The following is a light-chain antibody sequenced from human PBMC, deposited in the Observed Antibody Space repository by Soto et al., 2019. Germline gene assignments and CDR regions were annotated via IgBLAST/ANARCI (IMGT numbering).Light chain of an antibody. J-gene: IGLJ2*01. CDR1: SSNIGSNT. CDR3: AAWDDSLNGRV. V-gene: IGLV1-44*01. Sequence: QAVVTQPPSASGTPGQRVTISCSGSSSNIGSNTVNWYQQLPGTAPKLLIYSNNQRTSGVPDRFSGSKSGTSAPLAISGLQSEDEADYYCAAWDDSLNGRVFGGGTKVTVL. CDR2: SNN.